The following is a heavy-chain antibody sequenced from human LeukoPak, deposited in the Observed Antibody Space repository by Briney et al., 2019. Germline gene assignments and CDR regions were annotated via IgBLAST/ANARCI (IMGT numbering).Heavy chain of an antibody. CDR3: ARELLDYSNYYYYGMDV. CDR1: GYTLTELS. D-gene: IGHD4-11*01. CDR2: FDPEDGET. V-gene: IGHV1-24*01. J-gene: IGHJ6*02. Sequence: ASVKVSCKVSGYTLTELSMHWVRQAPGKGLEWMGGFDPEDGETIYAQKFQGRVTMTEDTSTDTVYMELSSLRSEDTAVYYCARELLDYSNYYYYGMDVWGQGTTVTVSS.